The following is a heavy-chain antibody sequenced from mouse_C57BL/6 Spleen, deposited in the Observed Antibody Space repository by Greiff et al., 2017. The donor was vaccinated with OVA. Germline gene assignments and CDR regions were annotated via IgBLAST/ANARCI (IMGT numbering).Heavy chain of an antibody. CDR2: IDPETGGT. Sequence: QVQLQQSGAELVRPGASVTLSCKASGYTFTDYEMHWVKQTPVHGLEWIGAIDPETGGTAYNQKFKGKAILTADKSSSTAYMELRSLTSEDSAVYYCTGKGDYFDYWGQGTTLTVSS. V-gene: IGHV1-15*01. CDR3: TGKGDYFDY. CDR1: GYTFTDYE. J-gene: IGHJ2*01. D-gene: IGHD3-3*01.